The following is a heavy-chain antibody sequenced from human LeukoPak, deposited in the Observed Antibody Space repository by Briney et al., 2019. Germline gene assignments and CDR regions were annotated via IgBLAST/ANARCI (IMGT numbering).Heavy chain of an antibody. CDR2: INQDGSEE. Sequence: PGGSLRLSCAASGFTFSNYWMSCVRQAPGKGLEWVAHINQDGSEEHYMDSVKARFIISRDNAKNSLSLQMDSLRAEDTAVYYCVRDGGVSGYDLLDYWGQGTLVTVSS. J-gene: IGHJ4*02. CDR1: GFTFSNYW. CDR3: VRDGGVSGYDLLDY. V-gene: IGHV3-7*01. D-gene: IGHD5-12*01.